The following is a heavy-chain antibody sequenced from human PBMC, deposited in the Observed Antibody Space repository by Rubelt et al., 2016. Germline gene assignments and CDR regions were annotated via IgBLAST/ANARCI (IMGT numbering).Heavy chain of an antibody. V-gene: IGHV4-34*11. J-gene: IGHJ3*02. CDR1: GGSFSGYY. Sequence: QVQLQQWGAGLMKPSETLSLTCAVYGGSFSGYYWSWIRQHPGKGLEWIGYIYYSGTTNYNPSLKSRVTISVKTSKNQFSLKRSVGTAADTAVYYCASYGGNSDDAFDIWGQGTMVTVSS. CDR3: ASYGGNSDDAFDI. CDR2: IYYSGTT. D-gene: IGHD4-23*01.